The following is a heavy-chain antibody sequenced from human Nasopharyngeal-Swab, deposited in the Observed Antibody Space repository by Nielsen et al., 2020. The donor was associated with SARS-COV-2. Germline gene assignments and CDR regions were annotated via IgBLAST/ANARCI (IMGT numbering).Heavy chain of an antibody. Sequence: GESLKISCSASGFTFSIYAMHWVRQAPGKGLEYVSTINDYENRLYYADSVKGRFAISRDNSKNTLYLQMNSLRAEDTAVYYCARDLAALRYYDSAVDYWGQGTLVTVSS. V-gene: IGHV3-64*04. CDR1: GFTFSIYA. CDR2: INDYENRL. CDR3: ARDLAALRYYDSAVDY. J-gene: IGHJ4*02. D-gene: IGHD3-22*01.